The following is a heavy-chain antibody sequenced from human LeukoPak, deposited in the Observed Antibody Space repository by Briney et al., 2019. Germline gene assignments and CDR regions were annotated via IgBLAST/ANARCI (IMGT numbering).Heavy chain of an antibody. CDR2: IYDSGST. CDR1: GGSISSNSYY. D-gene: IGHD6-19*01. Sequence: PSETLSLTCTVSGGSISSNSYYWGWIRQPPGKGLEWTGSIYDSGSTYYNPSLKSRVTISVDTSKNQFSLKLRSVTAADTAVYYCARIAVAEDYYFDYWGQGTLVTVSS. J-gene: IGHJ4*02. V-gene: IGHV4-39*01. CDR3: ARIAVAEDYYFDY.